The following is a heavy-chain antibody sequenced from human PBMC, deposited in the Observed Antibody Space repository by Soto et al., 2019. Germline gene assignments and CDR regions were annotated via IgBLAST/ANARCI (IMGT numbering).Heavy chain of an antibody. V-gene: IGHV1-69*12. Sequence: QVQLVQSGAEVKKPGSSVKVSCKASGGTFSSYAISWVRQAPGQGLEWMGGIIPIFGTANYAQKFQGRVTITADESTSTAYMELSSLRSEDTAVHYCARVGTMIVVASYYFDYWGQGTLVTVSS. D-gene: IGHD3-22*01. J-gene: IGHJ4*02. CDR1: GGTFSSYA. CDR3: ARVGTMIVVASYYFDY. CDR2: IIPIFGTA.